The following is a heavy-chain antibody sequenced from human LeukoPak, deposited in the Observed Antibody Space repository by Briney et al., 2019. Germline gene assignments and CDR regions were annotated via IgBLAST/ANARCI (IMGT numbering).Heavy chain of an antibody. D-gene: IGHD6-13*01. Sequence: GGSLRLSCAASGFTFSSYGMHWVRQAPGKGLEWVAVISYDGSNKYYADSVKGRFTISRDNSKNTLYLQMNSLRAEDTAVYYCAKLYGSSWYYFDYWGQGTPVTVSS. J-gene: IGHJ4*02. V-gene: IGHV3-30*18. CDR3: AKLYGSSWYYFDY. CDR1: GFTFSSYG. CDR2: ISYDGSNK.